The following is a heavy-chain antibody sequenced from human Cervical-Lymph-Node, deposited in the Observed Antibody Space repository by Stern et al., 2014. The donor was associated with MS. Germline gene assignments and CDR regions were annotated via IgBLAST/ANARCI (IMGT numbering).Heavy chain of an antibody. D-gene: IGHD5-24*01. J-gene: IGHJ4*02. CDR1: GFSFNRYW. CDR3: ANLGPGN. V-gene: IGHV3-74*01. CDR2: INSDGSTT. Sequence: VQLVESGGGLVQPGGSLRLSCAASGFSFNRYWMQWVRQAPGKGLVWVARINSDGSTTNYADSVKGRFTLSKDNAKDTVFLHMNSLRVEDTGTYYCANLGPGNWGQGTLVTVSS.